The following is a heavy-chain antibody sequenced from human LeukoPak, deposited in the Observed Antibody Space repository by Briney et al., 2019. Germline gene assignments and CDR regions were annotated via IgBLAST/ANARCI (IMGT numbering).Heavy chain of an antibody. CDR3: ARISIHDAFDI. D-gene: IGHD6-6*01. Sequence: GGSLRLSCAASGFTFSSYWMHWVRQVPGKGLVWVSRINSGGSSTSHADSVKGRFTISRDNAKNTLYLQMNSLRAEDTAVYYCARISIHDAFDIWGQGTMVTVSS. J-gene: IGHJ3*02. CDR2: INSGGSST. CDR1: GFTFSSYW. V-gene: IGHV3-74*01.